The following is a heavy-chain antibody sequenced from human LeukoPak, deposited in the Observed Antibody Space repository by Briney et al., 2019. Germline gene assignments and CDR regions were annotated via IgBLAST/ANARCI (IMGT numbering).Heavy chain of an antibody. CDR3: ARDWRYCSGGSCSYYFDY. V-gene: IGHV4-4*07. CDR2: IYTSGST. CDR1: GVSISIYY. J-gene: IGHJ4*02. Sequence: SETLSLTCTVSGVSISIYYWSWIRQPAGKGLEWIGRIYTSGSTNYNPSLNSRVTISVDKSKNHLSLNLRSVTVADTAVYYCARDWRYCSGGSCSYYFDYWGQGALVTVSS. D-gene: IGHD2-15*01.